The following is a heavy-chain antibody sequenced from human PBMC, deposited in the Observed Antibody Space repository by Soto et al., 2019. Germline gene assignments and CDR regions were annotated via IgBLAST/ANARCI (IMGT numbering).Heavy chain of an antibody. D-gene: IGHD3-16*02. CDR3: ARGRIYDYVWGSSRYHFDY. CDR1: GESISGYY. Sequence: SETLSLTCAVYGESISGYYWSLIRQPPGKGLEWIGEINQIGIPTYNPSLKRRLTISVATSNNQFSLRLSSVTAADTAVYYCARGRIYDYVWGSSRYHFDYWGQGTLGTVSS. J-gene: IGHJ4*02. V-gene: IGHV4-34*01. CDR2: INQIGIP.